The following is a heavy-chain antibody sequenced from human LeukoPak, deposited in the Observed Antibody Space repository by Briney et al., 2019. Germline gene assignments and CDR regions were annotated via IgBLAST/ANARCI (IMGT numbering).Heavy chain of an antibody. CDR2: ISYDGSNK. CDR3: ARDETGLGGMDV. J-gene: IGHJ6*02. V-gene: IGHV3-30-3*01. Sequence: GGSLRLSCAASGFTFSSYWMHWVRQAPGKGLEWVAVISYDGSNKYYADSVKGRFTISRDNSKNTLYLQMNSLRAEDTAVYYCARDETGLGGMDVWGQGTTVTVSS. CDR1: GFTFSSYW.